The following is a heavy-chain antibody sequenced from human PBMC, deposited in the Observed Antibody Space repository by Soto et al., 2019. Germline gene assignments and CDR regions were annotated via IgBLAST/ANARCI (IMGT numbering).Heavy chain of an antibody. CDR3: ARDGIAAAGTRADYYYYYGMDV. Sequence: ASVKVSCKASGYTFTSYGISWVRQAPGQGLEWMGWINANSGDTNYAQKFQGWVTMTRDTSTSTAYMELSRLRSDDTAVYYCARDGIAAAGTRADYYYYYGMDVWGQGTTVTVSS. CDR2: INANSGDT. D-gene: IGHD6-13*01. CDR1: GYTFTSYG. V-gene: IGHV1-18*01. J-gene: IGHJ6*02.